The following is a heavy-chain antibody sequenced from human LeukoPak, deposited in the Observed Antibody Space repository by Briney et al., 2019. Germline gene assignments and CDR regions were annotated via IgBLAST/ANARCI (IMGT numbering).Heavy chain of an antibody. CDR2: ISSSSSYI. Sequence: GGSLRLSCAASGFTFSSYSMNWVRQAPGKGLGWVSSISSSSSYIYYADSVKGRFTISRDNAKNSLYLQMNSLRDEDTAVYYCARSAFGGVTAIPFDYWGQGTLVTVSS. CDR3: ARSAFGGVTAIPFDY. CDR1: GFTFSSYS. V-gene: IGHV3-21*01. J-gene: IGHJ4*02. D-gene: IGHD2-21*02.